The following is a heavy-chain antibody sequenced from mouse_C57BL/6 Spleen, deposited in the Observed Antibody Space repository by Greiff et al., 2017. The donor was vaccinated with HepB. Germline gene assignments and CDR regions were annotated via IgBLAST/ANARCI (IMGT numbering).Heavy chain of an antibody. CDR2: IYPRDGST. CDR3: ARRGGYAYWYFDV. Sequence: VQLQQSGPELVKPGASVKLSCKASGYTFTSYDINWVKQRPGQGLEWIGWIYPRDGSTKYNEKFKGKATLTVDTSSSTAYMELHSLTSEDSAVYFCARRGGYAYWYFDVWGTGTTVTVSS. J-gene: IGHJ1*03. D-gene: IGHD2-2*01. V-gene: IGHV1-85*01. CDR1: GYTFTSYD.